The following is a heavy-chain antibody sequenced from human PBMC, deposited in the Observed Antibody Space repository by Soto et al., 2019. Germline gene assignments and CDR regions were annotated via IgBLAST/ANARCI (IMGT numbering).Heavy chain of an antibody. CDR1: GGTFSSYA. V-gene: IGHV1-69*01. J-gene: IGHJ5*02. CDR2: IIPICGTA. Sequence: QVQLVQSGAEVKKPGSSVKVSCKASGGTFSSYAISWVRQAPGQGLEWMGGIIPICGTANYAKKFQGRVTITADESTSTAYMELSSLRSEDTAVYYCARAYTYYYDSSGYSLGFDPWGQGTLVTVSS. CDR3: ARAYTYYYDSSGYSLGFDP. D-gene: IGHD3-22*01.